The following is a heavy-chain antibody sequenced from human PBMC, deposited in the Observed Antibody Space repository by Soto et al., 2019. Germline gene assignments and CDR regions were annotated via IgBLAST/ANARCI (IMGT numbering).Heavy chain of an antibody. Sequence: SVKVSCKASGDTYTTYFLSWVRQAPGQGLEWMGGIIPILGTTNYAQKFQGRVTITADESTRTVYMELSSLRSKDTAVYYCARRLSSFYDYVMDIWRQGTTVTVSS. CDR2: IIPILGTT. CDR3: ARRLSSFYDYVMDI. D-gene: IGHD3-10*02. CDR1: GDTYTTYF. V-gene: IGHV1-69*13. J-gene: IGHJ6*02.